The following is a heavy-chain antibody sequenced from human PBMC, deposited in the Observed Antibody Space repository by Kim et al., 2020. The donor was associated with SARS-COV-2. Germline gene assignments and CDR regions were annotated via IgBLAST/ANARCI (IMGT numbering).Heavy chain of an antibody. V-gene: IGHV4-31*03. Sequence: SETLSLTCTVSGGSISSGGYYWSWIRQHPGKGLEWIGYIYYSGSTYYNPSLKSRVTISVDTSKNQFSLKLSSVTAADTAVYYCARSVLTGYYHFDYWGQGTLVTVSS. CDR1: GGSISSGGYY. CDR3: ARSVLTGYYHFDY. J-gene: IGHJ4*02. D-gene: IGHD3-9*01. CDR2: IYYSGST.